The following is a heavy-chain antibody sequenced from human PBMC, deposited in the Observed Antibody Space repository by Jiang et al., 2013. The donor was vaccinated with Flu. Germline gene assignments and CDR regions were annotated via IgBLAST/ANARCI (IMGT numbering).Heavy chain of an antibody. CDR2: VSHSGKT. CDR1: GGSIVGSDW. Sequence: PGLVKPSGTLSLTCAVSGGSIVGSDWWNWVRQSPGKGLEWIGEVSHSGKTIYNPSLRSRVTISLDKSKNQFSLTLTSLTAADTAVYYCARDSAGASGEWYFGLWGRGTLVSVSS. D-gene: IGHD3-10*01. CDR3: ARDSAGASGEWYFGL. V-gene: IGHV4-4*02. J-gene: IGHJ2*01.